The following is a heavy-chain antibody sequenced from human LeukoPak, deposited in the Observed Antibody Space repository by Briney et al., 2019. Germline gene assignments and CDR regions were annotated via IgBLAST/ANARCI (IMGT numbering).Heavy chain of an antibody. V-gene: IGHV4-59*01. Sequence: TSETLSLTCTVSGGSISSYYWSWIRQPPGKGLEWIGYIYYSGSTNYNPSLKSRVTMSVDTSKNQFSLKLSSVTAADTAVYYCARLRLAAAGTGSRNWFDPWGQGTLVTVSS. D-gene: IGHD6-13*01. CDR3: ARLRLAAAGTGSRNWFDP. CDR1: GGSISSYY. CDR2: IYYSGST. J-gene: IGHJ5*02.